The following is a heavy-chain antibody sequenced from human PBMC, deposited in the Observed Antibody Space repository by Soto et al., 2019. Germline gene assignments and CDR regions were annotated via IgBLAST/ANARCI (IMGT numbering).Heavy chain of an antibody. Sequence: GASVKVSCKTSGYPFTDYYLHWVRQAPGQGPEWMGWINPNNGGTNYAQRFQGRVTMTRDTSISTAYMEVSRLRSDDTAMYYCARDRTQLELVVYKWFDPWGQGTLVTVSS. CDR2: INPNNGGT. V-gene: IGHV1-2*02. CDR3: ARDRTQLELVVYKWFDP. D-gene: IGHD1-7*01. CDR1: GYPFTDYY. J-gene: IGHJ5*02.